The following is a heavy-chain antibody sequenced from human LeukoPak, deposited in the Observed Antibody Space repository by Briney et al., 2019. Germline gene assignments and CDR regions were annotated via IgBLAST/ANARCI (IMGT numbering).Heavy chain of an antibody. V-gene: IGHV1-8*01. Sequence: GASVKVSCKASGYTFTSYDINWVRQATGQGLEWMGWMNPNSGNTGYAQKFQGRVAMTRNTSISTAYMELSSLRSEDTAVYYCARGLGVRGVIYYWGQGTLVTVSS. CDR2: MNPNSGNT. CDR1: GYTFTSYD. J-gene: IGHJ4*02. D-gene: IGHD3-10*01. CDR3: ARGLGVRGVIYY.